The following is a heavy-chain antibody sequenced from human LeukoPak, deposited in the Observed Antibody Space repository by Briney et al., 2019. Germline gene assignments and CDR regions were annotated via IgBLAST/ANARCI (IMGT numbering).Heavy chain of an antibody. CDR1: GFTFSSNS. J-gene: IGHJ4*02. CDR3: ARHLFEN. Sequence: PGGSLRLSCAASGFTFSSNSMKWVRQAPGKGLEWVSYISSSSTTILYADSVKGRFTISRDNAKNSLYLQMNSLRAEDTAVYYCARHLFENWGQGTLVTVSS. D-gene: IGHD3-10*02. CDR2: ISSSSTTI. V-gene: IGHV3-48*01.